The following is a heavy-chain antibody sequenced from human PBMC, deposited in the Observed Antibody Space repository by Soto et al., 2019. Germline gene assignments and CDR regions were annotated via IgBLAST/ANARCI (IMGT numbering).Heavy chain of an antibody. V-gene: IGHV1-3*01. CDR3: ARDRILRYFDSFDY. CDR2: INAGNGNT. J-gene: IGHJ4*02. CDR1: GYTFTSYA. D-gene: IGHD3-9*01. Sequence: GASVKVSCKASGYTFTSYAMHWVRQAPGQRLEWMGWINAGNGNTKYSQKFQGRVTITRDTSASTAYVELSSLRSEDTAVYYCARDRILRYFDSFDYWGQGTLVTVSS.